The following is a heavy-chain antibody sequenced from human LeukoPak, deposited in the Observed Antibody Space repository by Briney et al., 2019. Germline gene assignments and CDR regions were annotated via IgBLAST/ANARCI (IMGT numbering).Heavy chain of an antibody. D-gene: IGHD3-16*01. CDR3: ARLSVWYGSFDY. J-gene: IGHJ4*02. CDR1: GYTFTSYG. CDR2: ISAYNGNT. Sequence: ASVKVSCKASGYTFTSYGISWVRQAPGQGLEWMGWISAYNGNTNYAQKLQGRVTMTTDTSTSTAYMELRSLRSEDMAVYYCARLSVWYGSFDYWGQGTLVTVSS. V-gene: IGHV1-18*03.